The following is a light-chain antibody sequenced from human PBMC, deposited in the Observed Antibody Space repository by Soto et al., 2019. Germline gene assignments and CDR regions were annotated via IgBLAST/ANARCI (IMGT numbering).Light chain of an antibody. V-gene: IGLV2-8*01. Sequence: QSALTQPPSASGSPRQSVTISCTGTSSDVGGYNYVSWYQQHPGKAPKLMIYEVSKRPSGVPDRFSGSKSGNTASLTVSGLQAEDEADYYCSSYAGSNFHVVFGGGTKVTVL. CDR2: EVS. CDR3: SSYAGSNFHVV. CDR1: SSDVGGYNY. J-gene: IGLJ2*01.